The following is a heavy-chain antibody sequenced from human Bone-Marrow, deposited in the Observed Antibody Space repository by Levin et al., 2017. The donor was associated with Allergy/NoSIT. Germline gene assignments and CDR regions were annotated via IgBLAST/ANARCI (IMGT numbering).Heavy chain of an antibody. CDR2: INPNIGTT. CDR3: VRSSFGVVLKNYFDY. V-gene: IGHV1-46*01. Sequence: ASVKVSCKASGYTFTNAYINWVRQGPGQGPEWMGIINPNIGTTTYAQKFQGRVTMTTDTSTSTVYLDLTSLTSEDTAVYFCVRSSFGVVLKNYFDYWGQGSLLTVSS. D-gene: IGHD3-3*01. J-gene: IGHJ4*02. CDR1: GYTFTNAY.